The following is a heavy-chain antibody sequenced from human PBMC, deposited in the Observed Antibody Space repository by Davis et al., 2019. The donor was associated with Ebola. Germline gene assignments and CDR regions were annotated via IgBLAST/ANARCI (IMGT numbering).Heavy chain of an antibody. Sequence: GESLKISCAASGFTFSNAWMSWVRQAPGKGLEWVGRIKSKTDGGTTDYAAPVKGRFTISRDDSKNTLYLQMNSLKTEDTAVYYCTTLYSGSYSGYYYYYMDVWGKGTTVTVSS. V-gene: IGHV3-15*01. CDR3: TTLYSGSYSGYYYYYMDV. J-gene: IGHJ6*03. D-gene: IGHD1-26*01. CDR1: GFTFSNAW. CDR2: IKSKTDGGTT.